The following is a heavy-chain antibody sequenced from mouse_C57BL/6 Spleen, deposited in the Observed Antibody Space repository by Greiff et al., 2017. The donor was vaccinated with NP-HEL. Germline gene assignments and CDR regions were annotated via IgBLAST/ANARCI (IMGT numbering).Heavy chain of an antibody. Sequence: QVQLQQSGPGLVQPSQSLSITCTVSGFSLTSYGVHWVRQSPGKGLEWLGVIWSGGSTDYNAAFISRLSISKDNSKSQVFFKMNSLQADDTAIYYCARKDDYDGGRNYAMDYWGQGTSVTVSS. J-gene: IGHJ4*01. CDR2: IWSGGST. V-gene: IGHV2-2*01. CDR1: GFSLTSYG. CDR3: ARKDDYDGGRNYAMDY. D-gene: IGHD2-4*01.